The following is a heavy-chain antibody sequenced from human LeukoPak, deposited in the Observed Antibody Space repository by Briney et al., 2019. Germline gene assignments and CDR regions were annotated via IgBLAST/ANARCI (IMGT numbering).Heavy chain of an antibody. J-gene: IGHJ4*02. CDR2: IYSGGST. V-gene: IGHV3-53*01. CDR3: VKGPGSDFWSGSYPFDY. D-gene: IGHD3-3*01. CDR1: GFTVSSNY. Sequence: GGSLRLSCAASGFTVSSNYMSWVRQAPGKGLEWVSVIYSGGSTYYADSVKGRFTISRDNSKNTLYLQMNSPRAEDTAVYYCVKGPGSDFWSGSYPFDYWGQGTLVTVSS.